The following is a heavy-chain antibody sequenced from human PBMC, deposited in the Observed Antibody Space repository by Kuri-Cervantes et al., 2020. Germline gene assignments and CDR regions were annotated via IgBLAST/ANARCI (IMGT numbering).Heavy chain of an antibody. CDR1: GFTFSSYG. Sequence: GGSLRLSCAASGFTFSSYGMHWVRQAPGKGLEWVAVISYDGSNKYYADSVKGRSTISRDNSKNTLYLQMNSLRAEDTAVYYCAKSSGDYYYYGMDVWGQGTTVTVSS. CDR2: ISYDGSNK. D-gene: IGHD4-17*01. J-gene: IGHJ6*02. CDR3: AKSSGDYYYYGMDV. V-gene: IGHV3-30*18.